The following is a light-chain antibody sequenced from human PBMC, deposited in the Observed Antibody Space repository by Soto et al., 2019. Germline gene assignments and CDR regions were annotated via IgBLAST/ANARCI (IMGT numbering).Light chain of an antibody. CDR3: QQYGTSPRT. CDR2: GAS. CDR1: QSVSSSY. V-gene: IGKV3-20*01. J-gene: IGKJ1*01. Sequence: EIVLTQSPGTLSLSPGERATLSCRASQSVSSSYLAWYQQKPGQAPRLFIYGASTRATGIPDRFSGSGSGTDFTLTISILEPEDFAVYYCQQYGTSPRTFGQGTKVEIK.